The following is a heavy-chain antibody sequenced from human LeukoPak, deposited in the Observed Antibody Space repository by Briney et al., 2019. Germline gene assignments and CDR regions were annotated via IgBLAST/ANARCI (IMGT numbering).Heavy chain of an antibody. CDR2: INPDSGDT. CDR3: ARGGSSSSFDY. V-gene: IGHV1-2*02. J-gene: IGHJ4*02. Sequence: GALVKVSCKASGYTFTGYYMHWVRQAPGQGLEWMGWINPDSGDTKYAQKFQGRVTVIRDTSISTAYMEVSRLRSDDTAVYYCARGGSSSSFDYWGQGTLVTVSS. D-gene: IGHD6-13*01. CDR1: GYTFTGYY.